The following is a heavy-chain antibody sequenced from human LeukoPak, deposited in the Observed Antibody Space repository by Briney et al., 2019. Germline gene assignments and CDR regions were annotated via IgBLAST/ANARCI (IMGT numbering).Heavy chain of an antibody. CDR2: INNDGSTT. V-gene: IGHV3-74*01. Sequence: PGGSLSLSCSASGSTFNNTWMDWVRQVPGKGLVWVSHINNDGSTTTYADSVKGRFTISRDNVKRTLDLQMNSLRADDTGVYYCATSEMWWGQGTLVTVSS. J-gene: IGHJ4*02. CDR1: GSTFNNTW. CDR3: ATSEMW. D-gene: IGHD5-24*01.